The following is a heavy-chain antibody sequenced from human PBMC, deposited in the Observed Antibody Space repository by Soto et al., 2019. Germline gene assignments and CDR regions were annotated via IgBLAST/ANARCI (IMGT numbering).Heavy chain of an antibody. J-gene: IGHJ6*02. Sequence: ASVKVSCKAIGYSFTRHYMHWVRQATGQGLEWMGWMNPNSGNTDYAQKFQGRVTMTRNTSISTAYMELSSLRSEDTAVYYCARRGYSSSWYSYYYYGMDVWGQGTTVTVSS. CDR3: ARRGYSSSWYSYYYYGMDV. V-gene: IGHV1-8*01. CDR2: MNPNSGNT. CDR1: GYSFTRHY. D-gene: IGHD6-13*01.